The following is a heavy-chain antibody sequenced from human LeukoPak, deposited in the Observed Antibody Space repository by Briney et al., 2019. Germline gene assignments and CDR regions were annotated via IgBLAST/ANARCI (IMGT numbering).Heavy chain of an antibody. Sequence: GASVKVSCTASGYTFTNFGLSWVREAPGQGLQWMGWISVYNGNTNYAQKFQGKVTMTADTSTNTAYLELSRLTFDDTAVYYCARDENSNLNWFDPWGHGSLVTVSS. J-gene: IGHJ5*02. CDR3: ARDENSNLNWFDP. D-gene: IGHD6-13*01. V-gene: IGHV1-18*01. CDR1: GYTFTNFG. CDR2: ISVYNGNT.